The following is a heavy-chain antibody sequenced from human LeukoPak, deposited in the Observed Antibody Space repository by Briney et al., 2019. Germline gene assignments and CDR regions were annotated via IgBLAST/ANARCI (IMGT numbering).Heavy chain of an antibody. CDR3: ARDRAPKTVTSEVDAFDI. CDR2: INAGNGNT. Sequence: GASVKVSCKASEYTFTSYAIHWVRQAPGQRLEWMGWINAGNGNTKYSQAFQGRVTITTDTSASTTYMELSSLRSEDMAVYYCARDRAPKTVTSEVDAFDIWGQGTMVTVSS. J-gene: IGHJ3*02. V-gene: IGHV1-3*03. CDR1: EYTFTSYA. D-gene: IGHD4-17*01.